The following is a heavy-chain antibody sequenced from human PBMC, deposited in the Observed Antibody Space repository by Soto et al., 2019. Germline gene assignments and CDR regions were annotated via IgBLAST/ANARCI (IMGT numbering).Heavy chain of an antibody. Sequence: QVQLVQSGAEVKKPGSSVKVSCKASGGTFSSYTISWVRQAPGQGLEWMGRIIPILGIANYAQKFQGRVTITADKATXXGXMXQSSLRSEDTDVYYCARDVGYCGGDCYFGPYNWFDPWGQGTLVTVSS. V-gene: IGHV1-69*08. CDR1: GGTFSSYT. J-gene: IGHJ5*02. CDR2: IIPILGIA. CDR3: ARDVGYCGGDCYFGPYNWFDP. D-gene: IGHD2-21*02.